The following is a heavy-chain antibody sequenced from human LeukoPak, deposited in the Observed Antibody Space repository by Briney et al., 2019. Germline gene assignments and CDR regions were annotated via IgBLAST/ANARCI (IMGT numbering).Heavy chain of an antibody. J-gene: IGHJ4*02. Sequence: GGSLRLSCAASGFTFSNAWMSWVRQAPGKGLEWVGRIKSKTDGGTTDYAAPVKGRFTISRDDSKNTLYLQMNSLKTEDTAVYYCTTLDNYDPEGGLDYWGQGTLVTVSS. V-gene: IGHV3-15*01. CDR1: GFTFSNAW. CDR2: IKSKTDGGTT. D-gene: IGHD3-22*01. CDR3: TTLDNYDPEGGLDY.